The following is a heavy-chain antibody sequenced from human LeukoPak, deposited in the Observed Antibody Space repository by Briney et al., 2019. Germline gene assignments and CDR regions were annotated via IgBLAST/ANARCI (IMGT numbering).Heavy chain of an antibody. CDR1: GYTFTGYY. V-gene: IGHV1-2*06. CDR2: INPNSGGT. Sequence: ASVKVSCKASGYTFTGYYMHWVRQAPGQGLEWMGRINPNSGGTNYAQKFQGRVTMTRDTSISTAYMELSRLRSDDTAVYYCARDYMVRGVIGYRGQGTLVTVSS. D-gene: IGHD3-10*01. CDR3: ARDYMVRGVIGY. J-gene: IGHJ4*02.